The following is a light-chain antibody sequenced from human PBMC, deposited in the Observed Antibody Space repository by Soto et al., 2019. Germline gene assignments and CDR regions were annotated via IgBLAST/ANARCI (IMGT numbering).Light chain of an antibody. CDR3: QQLDYWQVT. Sequence: EIVLTQSPATLSLSAGERAILACRASQSVTSHLAWYQQKPGQAPRLLISGASSRATGIPDRFSGSGSGTDFTLTISSLEPEDFAVYYCQQLDYWQVTFGQGTRLEIK. CDR1: QSVTSH. J-gene: IGKJ5*01. V-gene: IGKV3D-11*02. CDR2: GAS.